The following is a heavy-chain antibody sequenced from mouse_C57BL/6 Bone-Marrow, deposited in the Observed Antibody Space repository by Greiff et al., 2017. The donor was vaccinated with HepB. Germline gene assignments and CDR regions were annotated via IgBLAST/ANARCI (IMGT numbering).Heavy chain of an antibody. D-gene: IGHD2-4*01. CDR2: IHPNSGST. V-gene: IGHV1-64*01. Sequence: VQLQQSGAELVKPGASVKLSCKASGYTFTSYWMHWVKQRPGQGLEWIGMIHPNSGSTNYTEKFKSKATLTVDKSSSTAYMQLSSLTSEDSAVYYCARRGDRLRRAFDYWGQGTTLTVSS. CDR1: GYTFTSYW. CDR3: ARRGDRLRRAFDY. J-gene: IGHJ2*01.